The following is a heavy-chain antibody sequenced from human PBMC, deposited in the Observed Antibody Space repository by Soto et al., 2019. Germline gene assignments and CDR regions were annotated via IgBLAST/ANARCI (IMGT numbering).Heavy chain of an antibody. J-gene: IGHJ5*02. V-gene: IGHV4-59*08. D-gene: IGHD2-15*01. CDR1: GGSISSYY. Sequence: QVQLQQSGPGLVKSLETLSLTCTVSGGSISSYYWSWIRQPPGKGLEWIGYMYYGGRTNYNPSLKSRVTISVDSSKMQVSLKLSSVTAADTAVYFCARGTPSPLIVRSSRGPWFDPWGQGTLVTVSS. CDR3: ARGTPSPLIVRSSRGPWFDP. CDR2: MYYGGRT.